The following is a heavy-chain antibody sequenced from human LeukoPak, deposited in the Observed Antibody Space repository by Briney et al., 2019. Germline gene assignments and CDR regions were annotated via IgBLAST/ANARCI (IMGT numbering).Heavy chain of an antibody. CDR2: IYYSGST. D-gene: IGHD3-10*01. Sequence: MSSETLSLTCTVSGVSINSNSYYWGWIRQPPGKGLEWIGSIYYSGSTYYNPSLKSRVTISVDTSKNQFSLKLSSVTAADTAVYYCARNRYYYGSGSYGVPNWFDPWGQGTLVTVSS. CDR3: ARNRYYYGSGSYGVPNWFDP. V-gene: IGHV4-39*01. CDR1: GVSINSNSYY. J-gene: IGHJ5*02.